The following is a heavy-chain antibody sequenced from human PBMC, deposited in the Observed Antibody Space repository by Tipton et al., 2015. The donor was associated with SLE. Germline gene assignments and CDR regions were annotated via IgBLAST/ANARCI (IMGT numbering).Heavy chain of an antibody. CDR1: GGSISSHY. J-gene: IGHJ3*02. V-gene: IGHV4-59*11. Sequence: TLSLTCTVSGGSISSHYWRWIRQPPGKGLEWIGYIYYSGSTNYNPSLKSRVTISVDTSKNQFSLKLSSVTAADTAVYYCARDYYMRAFDIWGQGTMVTVSS. CDR2: IYYSGST. D-gene: IGHD1-26*01. CDR3: ARDYYMRAFDI.